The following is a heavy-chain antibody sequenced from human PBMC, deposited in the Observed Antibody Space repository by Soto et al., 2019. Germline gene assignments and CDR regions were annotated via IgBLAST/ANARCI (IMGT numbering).Heavy chain of an antibody. CDR3: ARVTGYCSGGSCFPFDY. V-gene: IGHV3-7*01. CDR1: GFTFSSYW. CDR2: IKQDGNEK. D-gene: IGHD2-15*01. Sequence: GGSLRLSCAVSGFTFSSYWMSWVRQGPGKGLEWVANIKQDGNEKFYVDSVKGRFTISRDNAKNSLYLQLNSLRAEDTAVYYCARVTGYCSGGSCFPFDYWGQGTLVTVSS. J-gene: IGHJ4*02.